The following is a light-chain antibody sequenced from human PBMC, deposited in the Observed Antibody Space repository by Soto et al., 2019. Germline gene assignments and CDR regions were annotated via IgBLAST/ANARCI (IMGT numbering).Light chain of an antibody. CDR2: DAS. CDR1: QDIDNH. CDR3: QQFDMVPFT. V-gene: IGKV1-33*01. Sequence: DIHMTQSPSSLSASVRDRVTITCQASQDIDNHLNWYRQKPGTAPELLIYDASVLEKGVPSRFSGSGYGTEFTFNISSLQPEDTATYYCQQFDMVPFTFGPGTKVHIK. J-gene: IGKJ3*01.